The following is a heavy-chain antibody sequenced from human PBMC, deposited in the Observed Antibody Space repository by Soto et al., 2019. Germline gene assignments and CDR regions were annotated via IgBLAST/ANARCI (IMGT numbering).Heavy chain of an antibody. CDR3: ARVHPDRIVGANT. V-gene: IGHV1-18*01. Sequence: ASVKVSCKASGYTFSSYAISWVRQAPGQGLEWMGWISAYNGNTNYAQKLQGRVTMTTDTSTSTAYMELRSLRSDDTAVYYCARVHPDRIVGANTWGQGTLLTVSS. J-gene: IGHJ5*02. D-gene: IGHD1-26*01. CDR1: GYTFSSYA. CDR2: ISAYNGNT.